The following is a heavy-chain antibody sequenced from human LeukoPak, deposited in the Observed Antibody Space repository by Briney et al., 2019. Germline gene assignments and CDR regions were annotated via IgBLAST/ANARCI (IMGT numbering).Heavy chain of an antibody. Sequence: GGSLRLSCAASGFTFSSYSMNWVRQAPGKGLEWVSSISTSSIYIYYTDSVKGRFTISRDNAKNSLYLQMNSLRAEDTAVYYCAELGITMIGGVWGRGTTVTISS. V-gene: IGHV3-21*01. D-gene: IGHD3-10*02. CDR2: ISTSSIYI. CDR3: AELGITMIGGV. CDR1: GFTFSSYS. J-gene: IGHJ6*04.